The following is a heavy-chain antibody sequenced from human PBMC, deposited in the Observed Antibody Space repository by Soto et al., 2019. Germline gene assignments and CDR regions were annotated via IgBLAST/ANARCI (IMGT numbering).Heavy chain of an antibody. Sequence: ASVKVSCKASGYTFTSYGISWVRQAPGQGLEWMGWISAYNGNTNYAQKLQGRVTMTTDTSTSTAYMELRSLRSDDTAVYYCARARRYCSSTSCSQLNWFDPCGQGTLVTVSS. V-gene: IGHV1-18*01. CDR3: ARARRYCSSTSCSQLNWFDP. J-gene: IGHJ5*02. D-gene: IGHD2-2*01. CDR2: ISAYNGNT. CDR1: GYTFTSYG.